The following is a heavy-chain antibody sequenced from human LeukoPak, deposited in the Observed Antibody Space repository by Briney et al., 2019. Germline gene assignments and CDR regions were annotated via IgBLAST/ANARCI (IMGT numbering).Heavy chain of an antibody. J-gene: IGHJ3*02. CDR2: IYHSGST. D-gene: IGHD3-22*01. Sequence: NTSETLSLTCAVSGGSISSGGYSWSWLRQPPGKGLEWIGYIYHSGSTYYNPSLKSRVTISVDRSKNQFSLKLSSVTAADTAVYYCARALYYYDSSGYYYPDAFDIWGQGTMVTVSS. CDR1: GGSISSGGYS. CDR3: ARALYYYDSSGYYYPDAFDI. V-gene: IGHV4-30-2*01.